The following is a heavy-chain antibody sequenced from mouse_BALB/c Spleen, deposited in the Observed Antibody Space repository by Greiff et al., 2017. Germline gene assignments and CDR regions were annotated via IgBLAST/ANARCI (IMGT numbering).Heavy chain of an antibody. D-gene: IGHD1-2*01. CDR1: GYTFTSYW. J-gene: IGHJ4*01. Sequence: VQLQQPGAELVKPGASVKLSCKASGYTFTSYWMHWVKQRPGQGLEWIGEINPSNGRTNYNEKFKSKATLTVDKSSSTAYMQLSSLTSEDSAVYYCAREWLRPAGAMDYWGQGTSVTVSS. V-gene: IGHV1S81*02. CDR3: AREWLRPAGAMDY. CDR2: INPSNGRT.